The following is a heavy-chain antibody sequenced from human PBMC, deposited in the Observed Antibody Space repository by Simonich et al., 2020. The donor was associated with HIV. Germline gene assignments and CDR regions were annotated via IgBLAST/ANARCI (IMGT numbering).Heavy chain of an antibody. CDR1: GGSFRGSY. CDR3: ARLTAGGLGEYFQH. Sequence: QVQLQQWGAGLLKPSETLSLTCAVYGGSFRGSYWSWVRQPPGKGRGWIGEINHSGSTNYNQSLKSRVTIAVDTSKNQFSLKLISGTAADTAVYYCARLTAGGLGEYFQHWGQGTLVTVSS. J-gene: IGHJ1*01. D-gene: IGHD6-13*01. V-gene: IGHV4-34*01. CDR2: INHSGST.